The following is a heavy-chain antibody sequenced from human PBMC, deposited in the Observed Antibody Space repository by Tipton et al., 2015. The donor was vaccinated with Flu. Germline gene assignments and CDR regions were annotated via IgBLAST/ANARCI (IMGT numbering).Heavy chain of an antibody. Sequence: TLSLTCSVSGDSIGSRYFWGWIRQPPGKGLEWIGNIGHTGNTYHNPSLKSRVRLSVDTSKNQFSLKLSSVTAADTAVYYCARSTYHYGSGSSDYWGQGTLVTVSS. J-gene: IGHJ4*02. CDR1: GDSIGSRYF. CDR2: IGHTGNT. V-gene: IGHV4-38-2*01. CDR3: ARSTYHYGSGSSDY. D-gene: IGHD3-10*01.